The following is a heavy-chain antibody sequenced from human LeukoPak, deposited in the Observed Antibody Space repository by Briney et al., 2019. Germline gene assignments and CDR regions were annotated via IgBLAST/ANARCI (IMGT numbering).Heavy chain of an antibody. CDR2: ISYDGSNK. CDR3: ARSESMTSLYYYYYMDV. CDR1: GFTFSSYA. J-gene: IGHJ6*03. V-gene: IGHV3-30-3*01. D-gene: IGHD2-21*02. Sequence: GGSLRLSCAASGFTFSSYAMHWVRQAPGKGLEWVAVISYDGSNKYYADSVKGRFTISRDNSKNTLYLQMNSLRAEDTAVYYCARSESMTSLYYYYYMDVWGKGTTVTVSS.